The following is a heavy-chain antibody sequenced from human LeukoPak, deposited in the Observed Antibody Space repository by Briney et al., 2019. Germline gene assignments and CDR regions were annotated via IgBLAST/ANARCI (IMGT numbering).Heavy chain of an antibody. Sequence: GGSLRLSCAASGFTFNNYAMSWVRQAPGKGLEWVSGISASGRSTDYADSVKGRFTISRDNSKSTLYLQMNSLGAEDTAVYYCVKDAYDGGGYYYSPPDHWGQGTLVTVSS. V-gene: IGHV3-23*01. CDR3: VKDAYDGGGYYYSPPDH. CDR2: ISASGRST. D-gene: IGHD3-22*01. CDR1: GFTFNNYA. J-gene: IGHJ4*02.